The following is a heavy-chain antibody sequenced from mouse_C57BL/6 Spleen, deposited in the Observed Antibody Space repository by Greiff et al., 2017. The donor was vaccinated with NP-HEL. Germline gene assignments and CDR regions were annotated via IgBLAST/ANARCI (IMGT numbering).Heavy chain of an antibody. Sequence: DVQLVESGGGLVKPGGSLKLSCAASGFTFSDYGMHWVRQAPEKGLEWVAYISSGSSTIYYADTVKGRFTISRDNAKNTLFLQMTRLRSEDTAMYYCARPDYDYAWFACWGQGTLVTVSA. CDR2: ISSGSSTI. CDR1: GFTFSDYG. V-gene: IGHV5-17*01. D-gene: IGHD2-4*01. CDR3: ARPDYDYAWFAC. J-gene: IGHJ3*01.